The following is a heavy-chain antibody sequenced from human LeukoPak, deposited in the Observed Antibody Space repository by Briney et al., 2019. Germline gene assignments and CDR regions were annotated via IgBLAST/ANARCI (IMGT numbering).Heavy chain of an antibody. Sequence: GGSLRLSCTVSGFTVSSNSMSWVRQAPGKGLEGVSFIYSDNTHYSDSVKGRFTISRDNSKNTPYLQMNSLRAEDRAVYYCARRAGAYSHPYDYWGQGTLVTVSS. CDR3: ARRAGAYSHPYDY. CDR2: IYSDNT. D-gene: IGHD4/OR15-4a*01. J-gene: IGHJ4*02. CDR1: GFTVSSNS. V-gene: IGHV3-53*01.